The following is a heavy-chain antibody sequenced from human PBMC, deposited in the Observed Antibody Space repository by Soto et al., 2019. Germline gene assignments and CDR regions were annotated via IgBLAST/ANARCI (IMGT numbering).Heavy chain of an antibody. J-gene: IGHJ3*01. V-gene: IGHV3-21*01. CDR2: ISSSSSYI. D-gene: IGHD6-19*01. Sequence: GSLRLSCAASGFTFSSYSMNWVRQAPGKGLEWVSSISSSSSYIYYADSVKGRFTISRDNAKNSLYLQMNSLRAEDTAVYYCARDPNRHSSGWYEVSRWGQGTMVTVSS. CDR1: GFTFSSYS. CDR3: ARDPNRHSSGWYEVSR.